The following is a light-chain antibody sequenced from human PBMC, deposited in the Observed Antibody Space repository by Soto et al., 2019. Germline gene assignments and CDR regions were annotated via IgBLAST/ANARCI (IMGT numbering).Light chain of an antibody. CDR2: GAS. J-gene: IGKJ1*01. V-gene: IGKV3-11*01. CDR3: QQRTNWPPWT. Sequence: ETVMTQSPATLSVSPGERATLSCRAGQSLNSNLAWYQQKPGQAPRLLIDGASDRATGIPDRFSGSGYGTDFTLTISSLEPEDFAVYYCQQRTNWPPWTFGQGTKVDI. CDR1: QSLNSN.